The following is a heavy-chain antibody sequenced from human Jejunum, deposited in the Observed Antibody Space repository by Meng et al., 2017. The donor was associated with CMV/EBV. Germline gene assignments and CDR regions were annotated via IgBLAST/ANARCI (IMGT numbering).Heavy chain of an antibody. J-gene: IGHJ4*02. V-gene: IGHV3-23*01. CDR3: AKDPYGSGSYPPDY. D-gene: IGHD3-10*01. CDR2: ITASGYST. Sequence: QLLESGGGLVQPGGSLRLSCAASGFSFNTYALTWVRQAPGKGLEWVSRITASGYSTYYADSVQGRFTISRDNSKNTVYLQMISLRAEDTAVYYCAKDPYGSGSYPPDYWGQGTLVTVSS. CDR1: GFSFNTYA.